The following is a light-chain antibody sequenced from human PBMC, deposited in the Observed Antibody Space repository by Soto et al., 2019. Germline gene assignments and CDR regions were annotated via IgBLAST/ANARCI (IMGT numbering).Light chain of an antibody. CDR2: GAS. Sequence: EIVMTQSPATLSVSPGERATLSCRASQSVSSNLAWYQQKPGQAPRLLIYGASTRATGIPDRFSGSGSGTDFTLTISRLEPEDFAVYYCQQYGSSPRTFGQGTKADI. V-gene: IGKV3-20*01. J-gene: IGKJ1*01. CDR3: QQYGSSPRT. CDR1: QSVSSN.